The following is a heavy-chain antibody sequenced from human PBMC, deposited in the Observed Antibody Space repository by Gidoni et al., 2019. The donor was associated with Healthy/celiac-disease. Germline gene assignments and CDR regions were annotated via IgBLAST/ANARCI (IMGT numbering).Heavy chain of an antibody. V-gene: IGHV3-30*02. J-gene: IGHJ4*02. CDR3: AKEKREYYYDSSGYPTAFFDY. D-gene: IGHD3-22*01. Sequence: YYADSVKGRFTISRDNSKNTLYLQMNSLRAEDTAVYYCAKEKREYYYDSSGYPTAFFDYWGQGTLVTVSS.